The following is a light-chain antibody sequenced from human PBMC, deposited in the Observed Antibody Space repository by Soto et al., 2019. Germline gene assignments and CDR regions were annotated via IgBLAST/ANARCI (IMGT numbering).Light chain of an antibody. CDR3: QQSNSSPPGT. CDR2: AAS. J-gene: IGKJ4*02. V-gene: IGKV3D-15*01. CDR1: QSISSY. Sequence: TQSPSSLSSSVGDRATLYCRASQSISSYLAWYQQKPGKAPRLLIYAASNRATGIPARFSGSGSGTEFTLTISSLQSEDFATYYCQQSNSSPPGTFGEGTKVDIK.